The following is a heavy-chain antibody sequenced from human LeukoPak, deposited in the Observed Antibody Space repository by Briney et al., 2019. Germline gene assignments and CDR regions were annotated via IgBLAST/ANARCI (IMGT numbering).Heavy chain of an antibody. V-gene: IGHV3-30*04. CDR2: ISYDGSNK. D-gene: IGHD3-9*01. Sequence: PGGSLRLSCAASGFTFSSYAMHWVRQAPGKGLEWVAVISYDGSNKYYADSVKGRFTISRDNSKNTLYLQMNSLRAEDTAVYYCARNPLLRYFDWLSFDYWGQGTLVTVSS. CDR1: GFTFSSYA. J-gene: IGHJ4*02. CDR3: ARNPLLRYFDWLSFDY.